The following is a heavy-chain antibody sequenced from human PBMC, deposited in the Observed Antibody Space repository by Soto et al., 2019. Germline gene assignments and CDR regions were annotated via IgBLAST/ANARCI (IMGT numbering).Heavy chain of an antibody. CDR1: GGTFSRSL. CDR3: AKVGYVPRGNAFNI. CDR2: VLPMFGTA. Sequence: SVKVSCKASGGTFSRSLITWVRQAPGQGLERMGEVLPMFGTAKYAQRFQGRITITADESTTTAYMELSSLQSEDTAVYYCAKVGYVPRGNAFNIWGQGTLVTVSS. D-gene: IGHD2-2*01. J-gene: IGHJ3*02. V-gene: IGHV1-69*13.